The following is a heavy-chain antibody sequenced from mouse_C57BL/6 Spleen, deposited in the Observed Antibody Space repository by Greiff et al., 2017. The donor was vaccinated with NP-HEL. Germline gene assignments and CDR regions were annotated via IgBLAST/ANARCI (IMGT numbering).Heavy chain of an antibody. CDR1: GYTFTSYW. J-gene: IGHJ2*01. D-gene: IGHD1-1*01. CDR2: IYPGSGST. V-gene: IGHV1-55*01. Sequence: QVQLQQPGAELVKPGASVKMSCKASGYTFTSYWITWVKQRPGQGLEWIGDIYPGSGSTNYNEKFKSKATLTVDTSSSTAYMQLSSLTSEDSAVYYCARRGTTVVGDDYWGQGTTLTVSS. CDR3: ARRGTTVVGDDY.